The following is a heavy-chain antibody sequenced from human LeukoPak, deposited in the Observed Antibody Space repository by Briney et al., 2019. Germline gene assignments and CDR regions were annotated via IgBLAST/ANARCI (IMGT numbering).Heavy chain of an antibody. CDR2: IIPIFGTA. Sequence: SVKVSCKASGGTFSSYAISWVRQAPGQGLEWMGGIIPIFGTANYAQKFQGRVTITTGESTSTAYMELSSLRSEDTAVYYCAREPYSGSYHDAFDIWGQGTMVTVSS. J-gene: IGHJ3*02. D-gene: IGHD1-26*01. CDR3: AREPYSGSYHDAFDI. V-gene: IGHV1-69*05. CDR1: GGTFSSYA.